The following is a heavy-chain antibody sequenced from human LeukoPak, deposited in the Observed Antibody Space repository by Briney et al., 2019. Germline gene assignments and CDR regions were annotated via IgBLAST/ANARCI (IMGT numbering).Heavy chain of an antibody. D-gene: IGHD2-15*01. Sequence: GGSLRLSCAASGFTFSSYGMHWVRQAPGKGLEWVAFIRSDGSNTYYADSVKGRFTVSRDNSKNTLYLQMSCLSPEDTAVYYCAREAGGTPYFDFWGQGTLVTVSS. CDR1: GFTFSSYG. CDR2: IRSDGSNT. J-gene: IGHJ4*02. V-gene: IGHV3-30*02. CDR3: AREAGGTPYFDF.